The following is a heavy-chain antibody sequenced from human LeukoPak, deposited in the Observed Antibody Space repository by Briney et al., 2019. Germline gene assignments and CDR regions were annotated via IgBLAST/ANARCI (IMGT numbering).Heavy chain of an antibody. J-gene: IGHJ6*02. CDR1: GGPLRSYY. CDR3: ARLMGQRYYYGMDV. V-gene: IGHV4-59*08. Sequence: SETLSLTCTVSGGPLRSYYWRWIREPPGEGLEGIGYIYYSGTTNYNPSLKSRVTISIDTSKNQFSLKLTSVTAADTAVYYCARLMGQRYYYGMDVWGQGTTVTVSS. D-gene: IGHD1-26*01. CDR2: IYYSGTT.